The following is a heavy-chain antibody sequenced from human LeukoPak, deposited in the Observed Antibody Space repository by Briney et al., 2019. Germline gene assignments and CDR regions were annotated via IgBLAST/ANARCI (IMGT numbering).Heavy chain of an antibody. V-gene: IGHV4-34*01. J-gene: IGHJ5*02. D-gene: IGHD4-11*01. CDR2: INHSGST. Sequence: SETLSLTCAVYGGSFSGYYWNWIRQPPGKGLEWIGEINHSGSTNHNPSLKSRFTISVDTSKNQFSLKLSSVTAADTAVYYCARGRDYSNYVAGWFDPWGQGPLVTVSS. CDR1: GGSFSGYY. CDR3: ARGRDYSNYVAGWFDP.